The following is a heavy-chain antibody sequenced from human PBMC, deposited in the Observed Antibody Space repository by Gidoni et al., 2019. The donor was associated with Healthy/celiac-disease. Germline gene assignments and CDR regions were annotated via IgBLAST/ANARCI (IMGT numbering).Heavy chain of an antibody. Sequence: EVQLVESGGGLVQPGGSLRLSCAASGFNFSSYSMNWVRQAPGKGLEWVSYISSSSSTIYYADSVKGRFTISRDNAKNSLYLQMNSLRDEDTAVYYCARVNNGPTVTTYNFDYWGQGTLVTVSS. J-gene: IGHJ4*02. CDR3: ARVNNGPTVTTYNFDY. CDR2: ISSSSSTI. D-gene: IGHD4-17*01. CDR1: GFNFSSYS. V-gene: IGHV3-48*02.